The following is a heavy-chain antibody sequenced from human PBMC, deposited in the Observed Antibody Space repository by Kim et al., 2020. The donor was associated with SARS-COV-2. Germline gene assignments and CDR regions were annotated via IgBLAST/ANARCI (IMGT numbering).Heavy chain of an antibody. Sequence: KNEWESNKGRFTTARENAKNALNLQMNSLRVEATAVYYCARGGYSNFDFWGQGTLVTVSS. CDR2: K. D-gene: IGHD2-21*01. V-gene: IGHV3-7*01. CDR3: ARGGYSNFDF. J-gene: IGHJ4*02.